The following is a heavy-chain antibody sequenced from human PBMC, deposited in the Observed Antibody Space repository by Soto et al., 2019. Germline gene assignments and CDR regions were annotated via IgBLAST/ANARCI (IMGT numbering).Heavy chain of an antibody. Sequence: EVQLVESGGGLVQPGGSLKLSCAVSGFTFSSHAMNWVRQAPGKGLEWVAYIHGTRSIIYYADSVKGRFTISRDNAKNSLYLQMDRLRDEDTALYYCARDARNADYDYWGQGTLVTGSS. CDR1: GFTFSSHA. V-gene: IGHV3-48*02. CDR3: ARDARNADYDY. D-gene: IGHD3-16*01. CDR2: IHGTRSII. J-gene: IGHJ4*02.